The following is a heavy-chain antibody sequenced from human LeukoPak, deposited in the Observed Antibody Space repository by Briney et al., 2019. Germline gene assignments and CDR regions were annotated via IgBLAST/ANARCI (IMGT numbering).Heavy chain of an antibody. CDR2: ISYDGSNK. Sequence: PGGSLRLSCAASGFTFSTYRMSWVRQAPGKGLEWVAVISYDGSNKYYADSVKGRFTISRDNSKNTLYLQMNSLRAEDTAVYYCAKDPWGGTYYYDSSGYNYFDYWGQGTLVTVSS. J-gene: IGHJ4*02. V-gene: IGHV3-30*18. CDR1: GFTFSTYR. D-gene: IGHD3-22*01. CDR3: AKDPWGGTYYYDSSGYNYFDY.